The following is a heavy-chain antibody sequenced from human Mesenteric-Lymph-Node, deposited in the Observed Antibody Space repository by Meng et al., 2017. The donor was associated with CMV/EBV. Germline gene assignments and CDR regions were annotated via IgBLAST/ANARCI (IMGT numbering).Heavy chain of an antibody. CDR3: ARGRSYGYLEVRVLSY. Sequence: ASVKVSCKASGYTFTSYDINWVRQATGQGLEWMGWMNPNSGNTGYAQKFQGRVTMTRNTSISTAYMELSSLRSEDTAVYYCARGRSYGYLEVRVLSYWGQGTLVTVSS. J-gene: IGHJ4*02. CDR2: MNPNSGNT. D-gene: IGHD5-18*01. CDR1: GYTFTSYD. V-gene: IGHV1-8*01.